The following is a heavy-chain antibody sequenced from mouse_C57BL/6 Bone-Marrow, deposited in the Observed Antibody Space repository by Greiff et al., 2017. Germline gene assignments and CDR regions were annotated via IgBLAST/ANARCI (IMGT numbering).Heavy chain of an antibody. CDR2: ISDGGSYT. J-gene: IGHJ3*01. Sequence: EVQGVESGGGLVKPGGSLKLSCAASGFTFSSYAMSWVRQTPEKRLEWVATISDGGSYTYYPDNVKGRFTISRDNAKNNLYLQMSHLKYEDTAMYYCASLYAWVAYWGQGNLVTVSA. D-gene: IGHD2-3*01. CDR1: GFTFSSYA. V-gene: IGHV5-4*01. CDR3: ASLYAWVAY.